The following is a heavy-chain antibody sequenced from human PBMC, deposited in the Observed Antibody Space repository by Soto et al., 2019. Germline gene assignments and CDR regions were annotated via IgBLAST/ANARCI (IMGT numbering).Heavy chain of an antibody. D-gene: IGHD5-18*01. Sequence: APAKISCNASGSTYTSYDISSWRQDPPQELEWMGWISAYNGNTNYAQKLQGRVTMTTDTSTSTAYMELRSVRSDDTAVYYCARDQGYSYGPRGFGYYYGMDVWGQGTTVTVSS. J-gene: IGHJ6*02. CDR3: ARDQGYSYGPRGFGYYYGMDV. CDR2: ISAYNGNT. CDR1: GSTYTSYD. V-gene: IGHV1-18*04.